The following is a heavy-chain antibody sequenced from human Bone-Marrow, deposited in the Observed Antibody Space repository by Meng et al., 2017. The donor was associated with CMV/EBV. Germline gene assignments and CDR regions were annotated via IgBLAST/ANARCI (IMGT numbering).Heavy chain of an antibody. D-gene: IGHD4-11*01. CDR1: GFTFSSYA. CDR3: ARDTVNYYYYYYGMDV. V-gene: IGHV3-30*04. J-gene: IGHJ6*01. Sequence: GESLKISCAASGFTFSSYAMHWVRQAPGKGLEWVAVISYDGSNKYYADSVKGRFTISRDNSKNTLYLQMNSLRAEDTAVYYCARDTVNYYYYYYGMDVWGQGTTVTVYS. CDR2: ISYDGSNK.